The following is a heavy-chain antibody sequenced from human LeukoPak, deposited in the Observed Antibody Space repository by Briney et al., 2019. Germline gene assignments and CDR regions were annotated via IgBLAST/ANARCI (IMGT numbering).Heavy chain of an antibody. J-gene: IGHJ3*02. D-gene: IGHD1-26*01. V-gene: IGHV4-59*08. CDR2: IYDSGST. Sequence: PSETLSLTCTVSGGSISSYYWSWIRQAPGKGLEWIGYIYDSGSTNYNPSPKSRVTISVATSKKQFSLKLSSVTAADTAVYYCASGSYYTGGAFDIWGQGTMVTVSS. CDR3: ASGSYYTGGAFDI. CDR1: GGSISSYY.